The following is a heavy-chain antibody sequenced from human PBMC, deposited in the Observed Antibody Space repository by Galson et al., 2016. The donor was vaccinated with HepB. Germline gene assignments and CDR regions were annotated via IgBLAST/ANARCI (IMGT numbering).Heavy chain of an antibody. CDR2: IYYSGTT. V-gene: IGHV4-30-4*01. CDR3: ARAPWDYYYGMDV. Sequence: LSLTCTVSGGSISSGDYCWSWIRQPPGKGLEWIGFIYYSGTTYYKSSLKSRLTISVDTSKNQFSLKLSSVTAADTAVYYCARAPWDYYYGMDVWGQGTTVTVSS. J-gene: IGHJ6*02. CDR1: GGSISSGDYC. D-gene: IGHD1-26*01.